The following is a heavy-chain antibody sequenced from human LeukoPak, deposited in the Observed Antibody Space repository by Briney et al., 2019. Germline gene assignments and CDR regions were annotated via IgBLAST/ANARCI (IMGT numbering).Heavy chain of an antibody. Sequence: SETLSLTCTVSGGSISTYYWTWIRQPPGKGLEWIGYIYYSGSTNYNPSLKSRVTISVDTSKNQFSLKLSSVTAEDTAVYYCAKDFHLAAAGYYFDYWGQGTLVTVSS. CDR3: AKDFHLAAAGYYFDY. CDR2: IYYSGST. D-gene: IGHD6-13*01. V-gene: IGHV4-59*01. J-gene: IGHJ4*02. CDR1: GGSISTYY.